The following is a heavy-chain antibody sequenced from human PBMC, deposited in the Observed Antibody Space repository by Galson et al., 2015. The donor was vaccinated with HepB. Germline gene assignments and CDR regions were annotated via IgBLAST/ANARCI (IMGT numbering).Heavy chain of an antibody. V-gene: IGHV3-21*01. CDR2: ISSSSDYI. Sequence: SLRLSCAASGFTFSSYSLNWVRQAPGTGLEWVSSISSSSDYIYYADSVKGRFTISRDNAKNSLFLQMNSLRAEDTAVYYCARDIPLGTGSAYAYWGQGTLVTVSP. J-gene: IGHJ4*02. D-gene: IGHD3-16*01. CDR1: GFTFSSYS. CDR3: ARDIPLGTGSAYAY.